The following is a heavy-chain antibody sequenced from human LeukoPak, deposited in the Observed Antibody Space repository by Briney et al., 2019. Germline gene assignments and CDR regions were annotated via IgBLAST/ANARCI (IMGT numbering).Heavy chain of an antibody. CDR1: GFTFTSYS. D-gene: IGHD2-2*01. J-gene: IGHJ3*02. V-gene: IGHV3-21*01. CDR2: ISSSTNYI. Sequence: GGSLRLSCAASGFTFTSYSMNWVRQAPGKGLEWVSSISSSTNYIYYADSVKGRFTISRDNSKNTLYLQMSSLRAEDTAVYYCVKGSDYCSSTSCYFSIHAFDIWGQGTMVTVSS. CDR3: VKGSDYCSSTSCYFSIHAFDI.